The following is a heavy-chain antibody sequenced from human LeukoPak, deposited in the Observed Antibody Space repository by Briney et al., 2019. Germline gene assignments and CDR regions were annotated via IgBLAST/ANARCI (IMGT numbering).Heavy chain of an antibody. J-gene: IGHJ4*02. CDR1: GGSISSSSYY. V-gene: IGHV4-39*01. Sequence: SEALSLTCTVSGGSISSSSYYWGWIRQPPGKGLEWIGSIYYSGSTYYNPSLKSRVTISVDTSKNQFSLKLSSVTAADTAVYYCATFSSGWHVGTYDYWGQRTLVTVS. CDR3: ATFSSGWHVGTYDY. D-gene: IGHD6-19*01. CDR2: IYYSGST.